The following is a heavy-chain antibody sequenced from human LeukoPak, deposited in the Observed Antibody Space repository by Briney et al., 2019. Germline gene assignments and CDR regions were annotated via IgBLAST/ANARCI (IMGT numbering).Heavy chain of an antibody. CDR3: ARHCGDDCYSDAFDI. D-gene: IGHD2-21*02. J-gene: IGHJ3*02. CDR1: RGSISSTTYS. V-gene: IGHV4-39*07. CDR2: FYYTGST. Sequence: SETLSLTCTVSRGSISSTTYSWGWIRQPPGKGLEWIGNFYYTGSTYYNPSLKSRVTISVDTSKNHFSLKPNSVTAADTAVYYCARHCGDDCYSDAFDIWGQGTLVTVSS.